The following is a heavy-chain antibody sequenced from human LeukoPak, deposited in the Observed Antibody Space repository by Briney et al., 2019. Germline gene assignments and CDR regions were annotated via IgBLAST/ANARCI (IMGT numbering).Heavy chain of an antibody. CDR1: GFTFTNHA. CDR3: ARSPAIGTWYFDL. V-gene: IGHV3-23*01. D-gene: IGHD1-26*01. J-gene: IGHJ4*02. CDR2: TCGSGAST. Sequence: GGSLRLSCEASGFTFTNHAMNWVRQAPGKGLDWVSATCGSGASTYYADSVKGRFTISRDNSKNMLYLQMNSLRAEDTAVYYCARSPAIGTWYFDLWGQGTPVIVSS.